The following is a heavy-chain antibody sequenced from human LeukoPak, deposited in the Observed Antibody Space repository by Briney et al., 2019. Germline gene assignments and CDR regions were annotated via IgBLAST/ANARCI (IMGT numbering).Heavy chain of an antibody. CDR1: GFTFSNAW. D-gene: IGHD5-18*01. Sequence: GGSLRLSCAASGFTFSNAWMSWVRQAPGKGLEWVGRIKSKTDGGITDYAAPVKGRFTISRDDSKNTLYLQMNSLKTEDTAVYYCTTDLVYSYGNDAFDIWGQGTMVTVSS. CDR3: TTDLVYSYGNDAFDI. CDR2: IKSKTDGGIT. V-gene: IGHV3-15*01. J-gene: IGHJ3*02.